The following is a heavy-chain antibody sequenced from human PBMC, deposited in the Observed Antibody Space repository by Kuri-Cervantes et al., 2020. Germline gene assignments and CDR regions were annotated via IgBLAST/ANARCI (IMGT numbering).Heavy chain of an antibody. CDR1: GYTFTSYG. V-gene: IGHV1-18*01. J-gene: IGHJ4*02. CDR3: ARDRDSNYPVGYFDY. CDR2: ISAYNGNT. D-gene: IGHD4-11*01. Sequence: ASVKVSCKASGYTFTSYGISWVRQAPGQGLEWMGWISAYNGNTNYAQKIQGRVTMTTDTSTTTAYMELSSLRSEDTAVYYCARDRDSNYPVGYFDYWGQGTLVTVSS.